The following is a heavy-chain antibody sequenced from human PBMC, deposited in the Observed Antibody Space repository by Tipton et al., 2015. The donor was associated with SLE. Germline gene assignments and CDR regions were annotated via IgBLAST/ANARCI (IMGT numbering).Heavy chain of an antibody. CDR3: ARVTHSSSWVPYYFDY. J-gene: IGHJ4*02. CDR2: IYYSGST. CDR1: GGSISSSSYY. V-gene: IGHV4-39*07. Sequence: TLSLTCTVSGGSISSSSYYWGWIRQPPGKGLEWIGSIYYSGSTYYNPSLKSRVTISVDTSKNQFSLKVSSVTAADTAVYYCARVTHSSSWVPYYFDYWGQGTLVTVSS. D-gene: IGHD6-13*01.